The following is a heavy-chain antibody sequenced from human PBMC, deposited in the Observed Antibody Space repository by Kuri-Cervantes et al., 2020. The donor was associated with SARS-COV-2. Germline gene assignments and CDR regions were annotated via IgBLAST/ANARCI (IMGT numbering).Heavy chain of an antibody. J-gene: IGHJ6*02. CDR2: INHSGST. D-gene: IGHD6-19*01. V-gene: IGHV4-34*01. Sequence: GSLRLSCTVSGGSISSYYWSWIRQPPGKGLEWIGEINHSGSTNYNPSLKSRVTISVDTSKNQFSLKLSSVTAADTAVYYYARDVAGIYYYYGMDVWGQGTTVTVSS. CDR1: GGSISSYY. CDR3: ARDVAGIYYYYGMDV.